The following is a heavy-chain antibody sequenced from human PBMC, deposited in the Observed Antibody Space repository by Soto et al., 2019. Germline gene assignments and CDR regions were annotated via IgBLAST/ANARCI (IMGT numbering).Heavy chain of an antibody. D-gene: IGHD2-21*01. CDR1: GYGFSRYG. Sequence: QVQLVHSGGEVKEPGASVKVSCKASGYGFSRYGINWVRQAPGQGLEWMGWVSTYDGNTQYAQKFQGRITMTTDTSTNTVYLELRSLTSDDTAVYYCARDEEDANLMIVVLPGDYWGQGTLVSVSS. V-gene: IGHV1-18*01. CDR3: ARDEEDANLMIVVLPGDY. CDR2: VSTYDGNT. J-gene: IGHJ4*02.